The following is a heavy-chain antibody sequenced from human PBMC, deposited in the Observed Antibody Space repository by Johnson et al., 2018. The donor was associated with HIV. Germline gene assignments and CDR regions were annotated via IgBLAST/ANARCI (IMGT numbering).Heavy chain of an antibody. CDR3: ARDLAYNSRWTGAFDI. Sequence: QVQLVESGGGVVQPGRSLRLSCAASDFTFTNNAIHWVRQAPGKGLEWVAVISNDGSDKYYADSVKGRVTISRDNPKNTVYLHMNNLRAEDTAVYYCARDLAYNSRWTGAFDIWGQGTMVTVSS. V-gene: IGHV3-30*04. CDR2: ISNDGSDK. D-gene: IGHD6-13*01. CDR1: DFTFTNNA. J-gene: IGHJ3*02.